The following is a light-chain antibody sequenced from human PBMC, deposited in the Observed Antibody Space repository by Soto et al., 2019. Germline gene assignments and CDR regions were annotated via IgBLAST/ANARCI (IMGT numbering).Light chain of an antibody. CDR2: EVT. Sequence: QSVLTQPASVSGSAGESIAISCTGSRSDGGAYNYVSWYQQHPRKAPKLMISEVTNRPSGVSDRFSGSKSGNTASLTISGLQAEDEADYYCSSFTSRFTFVFGTGTKVT. V-gene: IGLV2-14*01. J-gene: IGLJ1*01. CDR3: SSFTSRFTFV. CDR1: RSDGGAYNY.